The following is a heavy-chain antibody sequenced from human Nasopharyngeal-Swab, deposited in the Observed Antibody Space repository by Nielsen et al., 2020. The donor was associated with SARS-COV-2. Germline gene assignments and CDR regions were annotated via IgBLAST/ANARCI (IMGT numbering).Heavy chain of an antibody. V-gene: IGHV2-5*02. D-gene: IGHD6-13*01. CDR1: GFSLSTSGVG. Sequence: SGPTLVKPTQTLTLTCTFSGFSLSTSGVGVGWIRQPPGKAREGLALMYWDDDKRYSPSLKSRLTITKDTSKHQVVLTMTNMDPVDTATYYCARQYSGSWYTYNWFDPWGQGTLVTVSS. CDR3: ARQYSGSWYTYNWFDP. CDR2: MYWDDDK. J-gene: IGHJ5*02.